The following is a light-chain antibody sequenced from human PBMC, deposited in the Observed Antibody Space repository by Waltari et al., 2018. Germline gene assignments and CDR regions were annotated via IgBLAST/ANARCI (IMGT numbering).Light chain of an antibody. J-gene: IGLJ3*02. CDR3: KSYTGTGSWV. V-gene: IGLV2-14*01. CDR1: TSDVGFSNY. Sequence: QSALPQPASVSGSPGQSTTIFCTGTTSDVGFSNYVSWYQQHPCKAPKVLIYEVSQRPSGMSMSFSASRSRNAASLTISGLQAGNESDYYCKSYTGTGSWVFGGGTKLTVL. CDR2: EVS.